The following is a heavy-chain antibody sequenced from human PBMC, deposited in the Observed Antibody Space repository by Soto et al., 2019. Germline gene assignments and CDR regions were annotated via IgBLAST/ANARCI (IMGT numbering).Heavy chain of an antibody. CDR1: GGSISSGGYY. CDR3: ARDGVEMATIGEI. V-gene: IGHV4-31*03. CDR2: IYYSGST. Sequence: SETLSLTCTVSGGSISSGGYYWSWIRHHPGKGLEWIGYIYYSGSTYYNPSLKSRVTISVDTSKNQFSLKLSSVTAADTAVYYCARDGVEMATIGEIWGQGTMVTVSS. D-gene: IGHD2-8*01. J-gene: IGHJ3*02.